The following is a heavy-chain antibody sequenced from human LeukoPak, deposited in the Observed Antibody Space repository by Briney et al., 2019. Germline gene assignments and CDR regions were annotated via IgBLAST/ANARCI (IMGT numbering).Heavy chain of an antibody. Sequence: ASVKVSCKASGGTFSSYAISWVRQAPGQGLEWMGWISAYNGNTNYAQKLQGRVTMTTDTSTSTAYMELRSLRSDDTAVYYCARVGNYDFWSGYYTDNWFDPWGQGTLVTVSS. CDR3: ARVGNYDFWSGYYTDNWFDP. CDR1: GGTFSSYA. CDR2: ISAYNGNT. J-gene: IGHJ5*02. V-gene: IGHV1-18*01. D-gene: IGHD3-3*01.